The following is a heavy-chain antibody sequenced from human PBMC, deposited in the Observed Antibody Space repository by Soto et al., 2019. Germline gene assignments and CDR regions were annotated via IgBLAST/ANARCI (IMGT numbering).Heavy chain of an antibody. CDR3: ARGGRSSSAGGLGYYYMDV. Sequence: GGSLRLSCAASGFTFSSYWMHWVRQAPGKGLVWVSRINSDGSSTSYADSVKGRFTISRDNAKNTLYLQMNSLRAEDTAVYYCARGGRSSSAGGLGYYYMDVWGKGTTVTVSS. CDR1: GFTFSSYW. J-gene: IGHJ6*03. CDR2: INSDGSST. V-gene: IGHV3-74*01. D-gene: IGHD6-6*01.